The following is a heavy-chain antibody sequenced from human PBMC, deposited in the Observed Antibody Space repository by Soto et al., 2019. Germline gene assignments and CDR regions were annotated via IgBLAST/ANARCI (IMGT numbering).Heavy chain of an antibody. V-gene: IGHV1-3*01. CDR3: AARPVRGVNINWFDP. CDR2: INAGNGNT. CDR1: GYTFTSYA. J-gene: IGHJ5*02. Sequence: QVQLVQSGAEVKKPGASVKVSCKASGYTFTSYAMHWVRQAPGQRLEWMGWINAGNGNTKYSQKFQGRVTITRDTSASTAYMELSSLRTEDTAVYYCAARPVRGVNINWFDPWGQGTLVTVSS. D-gene: IGHD3-10*01.